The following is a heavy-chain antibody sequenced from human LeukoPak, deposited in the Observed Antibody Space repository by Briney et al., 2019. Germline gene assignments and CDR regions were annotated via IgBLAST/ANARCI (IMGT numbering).Heavy chain of an antibody. V-gene: IGHV3-7*01. CDR2: INQGGSAT. D-gene: IGHD1-26*01. J-gene: IGHJ4*02. CDR1: GFTFSTYW. CDR3: ARSDEWELPLFYFDH. Sequence: GGSLRLSCAASGFTFSTYWMSWVRQAPGKGLEWVANINQGGSATYYMNSVKGRFTIARDNAKNSLYLQMNSLEAEDTAVYYCARSDEWELPLFYFDHWGQGTQVTVSS.